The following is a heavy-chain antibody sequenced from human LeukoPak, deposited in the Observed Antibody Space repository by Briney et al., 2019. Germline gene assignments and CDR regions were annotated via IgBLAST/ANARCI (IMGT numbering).Heavy chain of an antibody. CDR2: IYHSGST. CDR3: ARGYCSSTSCYNWFDT. J-gene: IGHJ5*02. D-gene: IGHD2-2*01. CDR1: GGSISSGGYY. V-gene: IGHV4-30-2*01. Sequence: SETLSLTCTVSGGSISSGGYYWSWIRQPPGKGLEWIGYIYHSGSTYYNPSLKSRVTISVDRSKNQFSLKLSSVTAADTAVYYCARGYCSSTSCYNWFDTWGQGTLVTVSS.